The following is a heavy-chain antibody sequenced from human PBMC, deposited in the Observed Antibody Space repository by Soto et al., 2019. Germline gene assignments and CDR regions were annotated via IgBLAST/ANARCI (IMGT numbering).Heavy chain of an antibody. Sequence: GGSLRLSCAASGFTFSSYSMNWVRQAPGKGLEWVSSISSSSSYIYYADSVKGRFTISRDNAKNSLYLQMNSLRAEDTAVYYCAREKTAMVTVDYWGQGTLVTVSS. V-gene: IGHV3-21*04. CDR3: AREKTAMVTVDY. D-gene: IGHD5-18*01. CDR1: GFTFSSYS. J-gene: IGHJ4*02. CDR2: ISSSSSYI.